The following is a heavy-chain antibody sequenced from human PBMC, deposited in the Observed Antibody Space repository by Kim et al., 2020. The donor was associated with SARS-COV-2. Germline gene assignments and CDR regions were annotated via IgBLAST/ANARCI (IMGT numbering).Heavy chain of an antibody. J-gene: IGHJ5*02. Sequence: AQKFQGRVTMNRETSISTAYMELSRLRSDDTAVYYCASNLAAAGYNWFDPWGQGTLVTVSS. D-gene: IGHD6-13*01. CDR3: ASNLAAAGYNWFDP. V-gene: IGHV1-2*02.